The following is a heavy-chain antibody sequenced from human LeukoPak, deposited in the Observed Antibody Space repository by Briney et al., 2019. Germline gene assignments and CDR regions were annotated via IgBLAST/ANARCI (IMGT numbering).Heavy chain of an antibody. V-gene: IGHV3-33*06. J-gene: IGHJ4*02. CDR3: AKSGRNWAYLEY. D-gene: IGHD7-27*01. CDR2: IWHDGTNK. Sequence: GSLRLSCAVSGFTLSNYGMHWVRQAPGRGLEWVAVIWHDGTNKYYADSVRGRFTISRDSSKNTLYLQMNSLRAEDTAVYYCAKSGRNWAYLEYWGQGTLVTVSS. CDR1: GFTLSNYG.